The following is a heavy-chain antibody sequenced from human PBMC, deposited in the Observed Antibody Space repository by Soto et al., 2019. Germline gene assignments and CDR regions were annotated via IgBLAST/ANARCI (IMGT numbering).Heavy chain of an antibody. CDR3: AGGREYSYGFDY. J-gene: IGHJ4*02. V-gene: IGHV3-21*01. D-gene: IGHD5-18*01. CDR2: ISSSSSYI. CDR1: GFTFSSYS. Sequence: GGSLRLSCAASGFTFSSYSMNWVRQAPGKGLEWVSSISSSSSYIYYADSVKVRFTISRDNAKNSLYLQMNSLRAEDTAVYYCAGGREYSYGFDYWGQGTLVTVSS.